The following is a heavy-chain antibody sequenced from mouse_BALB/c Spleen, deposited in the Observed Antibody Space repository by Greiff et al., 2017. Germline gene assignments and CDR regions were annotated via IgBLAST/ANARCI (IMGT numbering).Heavy chain of an antibody. CDR2: IDPSDSYT. J-gene: IGHJ2*01. D-gene: IGHD2-14*01. CDR1: GYTFTSYW. Sequence: QVQLQQPGAELVKPGASVKLSCKASGYTFTSYWMHWVKQRPGQGLEWIGEIDPSDSYTNYNQKFKGKATLTVDKSSSTAHMELLSLTSEDSAVYYCGRNYRYDVGYIDYWGQGTTLTVSS. CDR3: GRNYRYDVGYIDY. V-gene: IGHV1-69*02.